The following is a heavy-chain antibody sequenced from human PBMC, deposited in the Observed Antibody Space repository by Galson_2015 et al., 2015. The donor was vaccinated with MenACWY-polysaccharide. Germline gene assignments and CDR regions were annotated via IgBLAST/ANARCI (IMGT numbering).Heavy chain of an antibody. V-gene: IGHV3-48*01. CDR2: ISSSSSTI. CDR3: ARLHCSSTSCYPTDYYYYGMDV. D-gene: IGHD2-2*01. Sequence: SLRLSCAASGFTFSSYSMNWVRQAPGKGLGWVSYISSSSSTIYYADSVKGRFTISRDNAKNSLFLQMNSLRAEDTAVYYCARLHCSSTSCYPTDYYYYGMDVWGQGTTVTVSS. J-gene: IGHJ6*02. CDR1: GFTFSSYS.